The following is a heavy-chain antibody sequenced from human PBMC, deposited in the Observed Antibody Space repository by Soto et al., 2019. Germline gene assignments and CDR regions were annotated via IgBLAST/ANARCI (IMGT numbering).Heavy chain of an antibody. Sequence: ASGKVSCKASGYTFTSSGISWVRQAPGQRLEWMGWISAYNGNTNYAQKLQGRVTITTDTSTSTAYMELSSLRSEDTAVYYCATDWYYGSGSDLPDYWGQGTLDIVSS. J-gene: IGHJ4*02. V-gene: IGHV1-18*01. CDR2: ISAYNGNT. D-gene: IGHD3-10*01. CDR1: GYTFTSSG. CDR3: ATDWYYGSGSDLPDY.